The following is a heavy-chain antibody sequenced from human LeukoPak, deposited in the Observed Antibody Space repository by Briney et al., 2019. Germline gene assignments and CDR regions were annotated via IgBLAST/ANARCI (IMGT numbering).Heavy chain of an antibody. CDR3: ARDPLRENWFDP. D-gene: IGHD3-10*01. CDR1: GITFSRYG. CDR2: IRYDGSIK. V-gene: IGHV3-30*02. J-gene: IGHJ5*02. Sequence: PGGSLRLSCAASGITFSRYGMHWVRQAPGKGLEWVTFIRYDGSIKYYADSVKGRFTISRDNAKNSLYLQMNSLRAEDSAVYYCARDPLRENWFDPWGQGTLVTVSS.